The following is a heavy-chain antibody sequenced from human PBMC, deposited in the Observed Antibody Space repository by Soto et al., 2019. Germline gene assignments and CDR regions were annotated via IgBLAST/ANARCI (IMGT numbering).Heavy chain of an antibody. CDR3: ARDSSWGSGSYYPAYFDY. Sequence: QVQLVQSGAEVKKPGSSVKVSCKASGGTFSSYAISWVRQAPGQGLEWMGGIIPIFGTANYAQKFQGRVTSTADKSTSTAYLELSSLRSEDTAVYYCARDSSWGSGSYYPAYFDYWGQGTLVTVSS. D-gene: IGHD3-10*01. J-gene: IGHJ4*02. V-gene: IGHV1-69*06. CDR2: IIPIFGTA. CDR1: GGTFSSYA.